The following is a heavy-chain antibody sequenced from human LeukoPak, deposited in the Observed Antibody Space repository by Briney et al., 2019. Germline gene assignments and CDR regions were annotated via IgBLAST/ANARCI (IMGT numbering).Heavy chain of an antibody. J-gene: IGHJ1*01. CDR3: AKDGSSTGRAEYFQH. CDR2: ISGSGGST. V-gene: IGHV3-23*01. CDR1: GFTFSNYA. Sequence: PGGSLRLSCAASGFTFSNYAMSWVRQAPGKGLEWVSDISGSGGSTYYADSVKGRFTISRDNSKNTLYLQMNSLRAEDTAVYYCAKDGSSTGRAEYFQHWVQGTLVTVSS. D-gene: IGHD3-10*01.